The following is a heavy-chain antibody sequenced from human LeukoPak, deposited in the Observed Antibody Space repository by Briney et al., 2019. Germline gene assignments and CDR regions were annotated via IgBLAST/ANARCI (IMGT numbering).Heavy chain of an antibody. Sequence: SETLSLTCAVSGGSISSSNWWSWVRQPPGKGQEWIGEIYHSGITNYNPSLKSRITISVGKSKNQFSLKLTSVTAADTAVYYCAREQVGALDYWGQGTLVTVSS. D-gene: IGHD1-26*01. CDR1: GGSISSSNW. CDR3: AREQVGALDY. J-gene: IGHJ4*02. V-gene: IGHV4-4*02. CDR2: IYHSGIT.